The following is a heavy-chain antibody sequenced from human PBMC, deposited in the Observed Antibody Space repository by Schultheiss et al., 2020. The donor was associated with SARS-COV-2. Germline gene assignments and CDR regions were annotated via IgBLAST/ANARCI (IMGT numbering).Heavy chain of an antibody. D-gene: IGHD3-10*01. J-gene: IGHJ6*02. CDR1: GGSISSSSYY. CDR3: ARTSGQPPTWGMDV. Sequence: SQTLSLTCTVSGGSISSSSYYWGWIRQPPGKGLEWIGSIYTSGSTNYNPSLKSRVTISVDTSKNQFSLKLSSVTAADTAVYYCARTSGQPPTWGMDVWGQGTTVTVSS. V-gene: IGHV4-39*07. CDR2: IYTSGST.